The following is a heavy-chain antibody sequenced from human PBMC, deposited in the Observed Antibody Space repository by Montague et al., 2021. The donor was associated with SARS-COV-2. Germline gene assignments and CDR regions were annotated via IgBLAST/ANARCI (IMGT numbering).Heavy chain of an antibody. J-gene: IGHJ3*02. CDR2: INQGGAP. Sequence: ETLSLTCAVSRGSFSNYYWTWIRQSPGKGLEWIGEINQGGAPNXTPSLKSRVTISLDTSKKQISLKLNSVTVADTAVFFCARGRPVQGSFRHFDSISSGALDIWAQGSLVIVSS. D-gene: IGHD3-9*01. CDR1: RGSFSNYY. CDR3: ARGRPVQGSFRHFDSISSGALDI. V-gene: IGHV4-34*01.